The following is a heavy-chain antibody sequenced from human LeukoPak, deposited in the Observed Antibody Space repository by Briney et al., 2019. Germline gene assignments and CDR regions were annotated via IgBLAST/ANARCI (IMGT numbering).Heavy chain of an antibody. CDR3: ASLRTVRGVS. CDR2: IYYSGST. J-gene: IGHJ4*02. CDR1: GGSISSSSYY. D-gene: IGHD3-10*01. Sequence: SETLSLTCTVSGGSISSSSYYWGWIRQPPGKGLEWIGSIYYSGSTYYNPSLKSRVTISVDTSRNQFSLKLSSVTAADTAVYYCASLRTVRGVSWGQGTLVTVSS. V-gene: IGHV4-39*01.